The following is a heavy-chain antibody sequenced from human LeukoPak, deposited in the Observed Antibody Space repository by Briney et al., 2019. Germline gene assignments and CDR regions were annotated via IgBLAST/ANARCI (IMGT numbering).Heavy chain of an antibody. CDR2: INSDGGST. J-gene: IGHJ4*02. CDR3: GRGGLTGQMAAFDY. V-gene: IGHV3-74*01. Sequence: RGSLRLSCAASGFTFSSYWMHWVRQAPGKGLEWVSRINSDGGSTTYADSVKGRFTISRDNAKNTMYLQMSSLRADDSAVYYCGRGGLTGQMAAFDYWGQGALVTVST. CDR1: GFTFSSYW. D-gene: IGHD3-9*01.